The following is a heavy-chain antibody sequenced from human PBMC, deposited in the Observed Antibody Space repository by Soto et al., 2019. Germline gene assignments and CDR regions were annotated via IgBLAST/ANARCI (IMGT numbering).Heavy chain of an antibody. CDR1: GGSFSSYI. V-gene: IGHV1-69*04. D-gene: IGHD3-10*01. J-gene: IGHJ6*02. Sequence: SVKGSCKASGGSFSSYIVSWVRQAPGQGLEWMGRIIPVLGVEYYAQKFQGRVTITADKSTSTAYMELSSLRSEDTAVYYCARDRGALLLWFGELLPDYYGMDVWGQGTTVTGSS. CDR2: IIPVLGVE. CDR3: ARDRGALLLWFGELLPDYYGMDV.